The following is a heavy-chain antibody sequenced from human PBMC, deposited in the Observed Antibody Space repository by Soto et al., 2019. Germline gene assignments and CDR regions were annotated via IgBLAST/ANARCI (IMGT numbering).Heavy chain of an antibody. J-gene: IGHJ6*02. Sequence: PSETLSLTCAVSGGSISSGGYYWTWIRQPPGKGLEWIGYIYYSGSTSYNPSLKSRVTISVDTSKNQFSLKLSSVTAADTAVYYCARKSGSSGWYGKDYYYGMDVWGQGTTVIVSS. V-gene: IGHV4-61*08. CDR3: ARKSGSSGWYGKDYYYGMDV. D-gene: IGHD6-19*01. CDR1: GGSISSGGYY. CDR2: IYYSGST.